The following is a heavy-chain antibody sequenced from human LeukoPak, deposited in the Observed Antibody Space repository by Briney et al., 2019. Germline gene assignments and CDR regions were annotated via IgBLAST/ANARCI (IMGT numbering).Heavy chain of an antibody. CDR2: ISYDGSNK. Sequence: GRSLRLSCAASGFTFSSYGMHWVRQAPGKGLEWVAVISYDGSNKYYADSVKGRFTISGDNSKNTLYLQMNSLRAEDTAVYYGVGYSYGYGAFDIWGQGTMVTVSS. J-gene: IGHJ3*02. CDR1: GFTFSSYG. V-gene: IGHV3-30*03. D-gene: IGHD5-18*01. CDR3: VGYSYGYGAFDI.